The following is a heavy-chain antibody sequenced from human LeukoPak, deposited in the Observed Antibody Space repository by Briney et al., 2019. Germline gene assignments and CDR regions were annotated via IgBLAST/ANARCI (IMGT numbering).Heavy chain of an antibody. Sequence: PSETLSLTCTVSGDSISSSNYYRSWIRQPPGKGLEWIGTIHYSGGTYHNPSLKSRLTLSVDTSKNHFSLKVASVTAADMATYYCARYSTVTRFDYWGQGTLVTVSS. CDR1: GDSISSSNYY. D-gene: IGHD4-17*01. J-gene: IGHJ4*02. CDR3: ARYSTVTRFDY. V-gene: IGHV4-39*02. CDR2: IHYSGGT.